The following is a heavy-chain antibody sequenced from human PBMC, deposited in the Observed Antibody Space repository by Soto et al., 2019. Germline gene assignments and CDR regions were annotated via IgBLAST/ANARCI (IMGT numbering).Heavy chain of an antibody. D-gene: IGHD6-19*01. CDR1: GFTFITHA. Sequence: PWGSLRLSCAASGFTFITHAISCVRHSPFKCLEWVSSISSGGTTTFYAASVEGRFTISRDKSKNTLYLQMNSLRADDTAVYYCAREGGSIGGWFGRKFDSWGQGTQVTVSS. V-gene: IGHV3-23*01. CDR3: AREGGSIGGWFGRKFDS. CDR2: ISSGGTTT. J-gene: IGHJ4*02.